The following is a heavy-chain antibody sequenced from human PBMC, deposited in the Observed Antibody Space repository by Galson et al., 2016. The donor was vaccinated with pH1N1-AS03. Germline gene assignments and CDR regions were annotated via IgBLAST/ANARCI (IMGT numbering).Heavy chain of an antibody. D-gene: IGHD2-8*01. V-gene: IGHV3-7*03. CDR2: IKGDGSEK. J-gene: IGHJ4*02. Sequence: SLRLSCAASGFTLSSYWLTWVRQAPGKGLEWVANIKGDGSEKYYADSVKGRFTISRDNAKNSLYLQMNSLRAEDTAVYYCTRDVALVSPGGMAYWGQGTLVTVSS. CDR1: GFTLSSYW. CDR3: TRDVALVSPGGMAY.